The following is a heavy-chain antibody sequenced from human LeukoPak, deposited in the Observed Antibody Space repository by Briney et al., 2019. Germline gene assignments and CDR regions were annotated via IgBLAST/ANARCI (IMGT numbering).Heavy chain of an antibody. CDR3: ARSVDYYAYYGMDV. V-gene: IGHV4-4*07. Sequence: PSETLSLTCTVSGGSISSYYWSWIRQPAGKGLEWIGRFYTSGSTNYNPSLKSRVTMSVDTSKNQFSLKLSSVTAADTAVYYCARSVDYYAYYGMDVWGQGTTVTVSS. CDR1: GGSISSYY. J-gene: IGHJ6*02. CDR2: FYTSGST.